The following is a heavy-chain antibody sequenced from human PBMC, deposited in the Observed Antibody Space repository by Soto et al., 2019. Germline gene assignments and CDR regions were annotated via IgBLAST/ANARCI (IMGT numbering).Heavy chain of an antibody. CDR2: ISGSGGST. J-gene: IGHJ4*02. D-gene: IGHD3-16*02. CDR3: AKLDDYIWGSYRSYGPTDY. Sequence: GGSLRLSCAASGFTFSSYAMSWVRQAPGKGLEWVSAISGSGGSTYYTDSVKGRFTISGDNSKNTLYLQMNSLRAEDTAVYYCAKLDDYIWGSYRSYGPTDYWGQGTLVTVSS. V-gene: IGHV3-23*01. CDR1: GFTFSSYA.